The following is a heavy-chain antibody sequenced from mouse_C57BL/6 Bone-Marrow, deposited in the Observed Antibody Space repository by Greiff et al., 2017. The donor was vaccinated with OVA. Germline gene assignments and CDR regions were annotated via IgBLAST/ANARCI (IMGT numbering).Heavy chain of an antibody. V-gene: IGHV1-42*01. CDR1: GYSFTGYY. Sequence: VQLQQSGPELVKPGASVKISCKASGYSFTGYYMNWVKQSPEKSLEWIGEINPSTGGTTYNQKFKAKATLTVDKSSSTAYMQLKGLTSEDSAVYYCARRGITTVVATDYWGQGTTLTVSS. CDR3: ARRGITTVVATDY. J-gene: IGHJ2*01. CDR2: INPSTGGT. D-gene: IGHD1-1*01.